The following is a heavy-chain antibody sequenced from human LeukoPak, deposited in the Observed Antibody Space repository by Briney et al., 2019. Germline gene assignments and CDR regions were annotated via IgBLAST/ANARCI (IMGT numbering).Heavy chain of an antibody. CDR3: ARSHSYYDFWSGYSNWDY. CDR1: GGSFSDYF. Sequence: SETLSLTCAVYGGSFSDYFWGWIRQPPGKGLEWIGEINHSGRTYYNPSLKSRVTISVDTSKNQFSLKLSSVTAADTAVYYCARSHSYYDFWSGYSNWDYWGQGTLVTVSS. D-gene: IGHD3-3*01. J-gene: IGHJ4*02. CDR2: INHSGRT. V-gene: IGHV4-34*01.